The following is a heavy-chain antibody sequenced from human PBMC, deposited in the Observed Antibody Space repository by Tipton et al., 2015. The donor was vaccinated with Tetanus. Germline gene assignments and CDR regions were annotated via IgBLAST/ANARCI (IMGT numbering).Heavy chain of an antibody. J-gene: IGHJ4*02. Sequence: SLRLSCAASGFRFDTYAMFWVRQIPGKGLEWLSGITWNSDYIGYADSVKGRFTTSRDNAKSSLYLQMNNLRVEDTALYYCAKDISSGWSGGVHWGQGTQVTVSS. CDR3: AKDISSGWSGGVH. CDR2: ITWNSDYI. CDR1: GFRFDTYA. D-gene: IGHD6-19*01. V-gene: IGHV3-9*01.